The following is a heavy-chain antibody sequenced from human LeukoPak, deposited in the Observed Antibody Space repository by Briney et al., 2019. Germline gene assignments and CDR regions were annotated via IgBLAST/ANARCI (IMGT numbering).Heavy chain of an antibody. CDR2: IKQDGSEK. CDR3: ARSRYYYDNSGYYYRLYYFDY. V-gene: IGHV3-7*01. J-gene: IGHJ4*02. Sequence: GRSLRLSCVVSGFTFSSYAMSWVRQAPGKGLEWVANIKQDGSEKYYVDSVKGRLTISRDNAKNSLYLQMNSLRAEDTAVYYCARSRYYYDNSGYYYRLYYFDYWGQGTLVTVSS. CDR1: GFTFSSYA. D-gene: IGHD3-22*01.